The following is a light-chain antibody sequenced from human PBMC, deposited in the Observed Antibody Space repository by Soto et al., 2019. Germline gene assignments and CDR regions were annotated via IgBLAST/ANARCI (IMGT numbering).Light chain of an antibody. CDR2: SNN. J-gene: IGLJ3*02. CDR3: AAWDDSLNGWV. CDR1: SSSIGSNT. V-gene: IGLV1-44*01. Sequence: QSVLTQPPSASGTPGQRVSISCSGSSSSIGSNTVSWYQQLPGTAPKLLIYSNNQRPSGVPDRFSGSKSGTSASLAISGRQSEDEADYYCAAWDDSLNGWVFGGGTKLTVL.